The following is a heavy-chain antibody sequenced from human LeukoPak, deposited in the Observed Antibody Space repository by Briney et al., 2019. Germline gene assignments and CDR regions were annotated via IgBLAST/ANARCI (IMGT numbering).Heavy chain of an antibody. CDR1: GGSISSYY. CDR3: ARLATPEDAFDI. V-gene: IGHV4-59*08. Sequence: SETLSLTCTVPGGSISSYYWSWIRQPPGKGLEWIGYIYYSGSTNYNPSLKSRVTISVDTSKNQFSLKLSSVTAADTAVYYCARLATPEDAFDIWGQGTMVTVSS. J-gene: IGHJ3*02. D-gene: IGHD1-14*01. CDR2: IYYSGST.